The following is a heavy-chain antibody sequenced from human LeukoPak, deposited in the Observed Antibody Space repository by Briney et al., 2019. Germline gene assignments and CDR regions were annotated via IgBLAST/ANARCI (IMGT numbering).Heavy chain of an antibody. Sequence: PGGSLRLSCAASGFTFSSYSMNWVRQAPGKGLEWVSSISSSSSYIYYADSVKGRFTISRDNAKNSLYLQMNSLRAEDTAVYYCARDGTYYDSSGYDDQPGYFDYWGRGTLVTVSS. CDR1: GFTFSSYS. D-gene: IGHD3-22*01. CDR3: ARDGTYYDSSGYDDQPGYFDY. V-gene: IGHV3-21*01. J-gene: IGHJ4*02. CDR2: ISSSSSYI.